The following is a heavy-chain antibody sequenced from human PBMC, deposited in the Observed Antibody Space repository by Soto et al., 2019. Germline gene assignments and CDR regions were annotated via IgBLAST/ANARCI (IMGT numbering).Heavy chain of an antibody. CDR1: GGSMSSYY. CDR2: IYYSGST. D-gene: IGHD3-9*01. Sequence: PSETLSLTCTVSGGSMSSYYWSWIRQPPGKGLEWIGYIYYSGSTNYNPSLKSRVTMSVDTPKNQFSLKLSSVTAADTAVYYCARGTDTWFFALWGRGTLVTVSS. J-gene: IGHJ2*01. V-gene: IGHV4-59*12. CDR3: ARGTDTWFFAL.